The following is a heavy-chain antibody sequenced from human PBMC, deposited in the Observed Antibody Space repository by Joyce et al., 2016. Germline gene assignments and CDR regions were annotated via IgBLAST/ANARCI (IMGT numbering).Heavy chain of an antibody. CDR3: ARGWGPVINAVTTVFFDY. CDR1: GASISSHY. J-gene: IGHJ4*02. D-gene: IGHD4-11*01. Sequence: QVQLQESAPGLVKPSETLSLTCTVSGASISSHYWNWIRQSPGEGLEWIGNIYYSGRTNYNPDLKSRVTISIDTSKNQFSLRLSSVAAADTAVYYCARGWGPVINAVTTVFFDYWGQGTLVTISS. CDR2: IYYSGRT. V-gene: IGHV4-59*11.